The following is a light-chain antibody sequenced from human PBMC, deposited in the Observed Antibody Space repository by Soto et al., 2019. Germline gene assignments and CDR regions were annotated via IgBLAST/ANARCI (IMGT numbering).Light chain of an antibody. CDR2: GVT. Sequence: QSVLTQPASVSGSPGQSVTISCTGTSSDVGGYNYVSWYQQLPGEAPKLIIYGVTDRPSGVSNRFSGSKSGNTASLTVSGLQEEDEGDYYCSSYTATRTYVFGTGTKLTVL. V-gene: IGLV2-14*01. CDR1: SSDVGGYNY. J-gene: IGLJ1*01. CDR3: SSYTATRTYV.